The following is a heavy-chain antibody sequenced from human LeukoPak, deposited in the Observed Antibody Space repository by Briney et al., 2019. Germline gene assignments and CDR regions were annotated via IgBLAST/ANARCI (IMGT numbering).Heavy chain of an antibody. J-gene: IGHJ4*02. Sequence: SETLSLTCTVSGGSISSYYWSWIRQPPRKGLEWIGYIYYSGSTNYNPSLTSRVTISVDTSKNQFSLKLSSVTAADTAVYYCARAGDGYNKDSYFDYWGQGTLVTVSS. CDR2: IYYSGST. CDR3: ARAGDGYNKDSYFDY. CDR1: GGSISSYY. D-gene: IGHD5-24*01. V-gene: IGHV4-59*01.